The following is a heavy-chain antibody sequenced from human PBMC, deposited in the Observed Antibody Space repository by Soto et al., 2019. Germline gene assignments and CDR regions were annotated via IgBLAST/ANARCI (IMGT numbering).Heavy chain of an antibody. J-gene: IGHJ4*02. D-gene: IGHD2-2*01. CDR2: TRNKANSYTT. V-gene: IGHV3-72*01. CDR1: GFTLSDHY. Sequence: EVQLVESGGGLVQPGGSLRLSCAASGFTLSDHYMDWVRQAPGKGLEWVGRTRNKANSYTTEYAASVKGRFTISRDDSKNSLYLHMNSLKTEDTAVYYCARDHCSSTTCRWYYFDYWGQGILVTVSS. CDR3: ARDHCSSTTCRWYYFDY.